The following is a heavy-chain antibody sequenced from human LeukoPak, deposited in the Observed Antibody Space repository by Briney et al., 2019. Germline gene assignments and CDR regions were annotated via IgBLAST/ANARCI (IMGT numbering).Heavy chain of an antibody. Sequence: ASVKVSCKVFGYTLTELSMHWVRQAPGKGLEWMGGFDPEDGETIYAQKFQGRVTMTEDTSTDTAYMELSSLRSEDTAVYYCATDRPEPLRYFDWLYHYWGQGTLVTVSS. CDR3: ATDRPEPLRYFDWLYHY. D-gene: IGHD3-9*01. CDR2: FDPEDGET. J-gene: IGHJ4*02. V-gene: IGHV1-24*01. CDR1: GYTLTELS.